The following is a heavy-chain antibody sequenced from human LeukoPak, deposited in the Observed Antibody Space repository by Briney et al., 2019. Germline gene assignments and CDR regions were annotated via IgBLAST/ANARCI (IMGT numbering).Heavy chain of an antibody. CDR2: IYYSGST. J-gene: IGHJ5*02. CDR1: GGSISSYY. V-gene: IGHV4-59*01. Sequence: SETLSLTCTVSGGSISSYYWSWIRQPPGKGVEWIGYIYYSGSTNYNPSLKSRVTISVDTSKNQFSLKLSSVTAADTAVYYCARVRRYSRGRYPAWGQGTLVTVSS. D-gene: IGHD6-19*01. CDR3: ARVRRYSRGRYPA.